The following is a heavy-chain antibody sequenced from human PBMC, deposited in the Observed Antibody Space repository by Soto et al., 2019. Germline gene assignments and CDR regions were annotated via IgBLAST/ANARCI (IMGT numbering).Heavy chain of an antibody. J-gene: IGHJ6*02. CDR3: TRHQDNYESSGYYYYYSGMDV. V-gene: IGHV3-73*02. D-gene: IGHD3-22*01. CDR1: GFTFSGSA. CDR2: IRSKANTYAT. Sequence: EVQLVESGGDLVQPGGSVKLFCAASGFTFSGSAMHWVRQAPGKGLEWVGRIRSKANTYATAYAASVKGRFTISSDDSKNTEYLRMNSLKTEATAVYYCTRHQDNYESSGYYYYYSGMDVWGQGTTVTLSS.